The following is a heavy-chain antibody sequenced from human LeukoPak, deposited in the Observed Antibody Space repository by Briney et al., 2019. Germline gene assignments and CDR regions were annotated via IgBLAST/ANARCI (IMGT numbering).Heavy chain of an antibody. J-gene: IGHJ4*02. CDR2: IYSSGST. Sequence: SETLSLTCTVSGGSISSYYWSWIRQPAGKGLEWIGRIYSSGSTNYNPSLKSRVTMSVDTSKNQFSLKVSSVTAADTAVYYCARESASVESRMLDYWGQGTLVTVSS. D-gene: IGHD4-23*01. CDR3: ARESASVESRMLDY. CDR1: GGSISSYY. V-gene: IGHV4-4*07.